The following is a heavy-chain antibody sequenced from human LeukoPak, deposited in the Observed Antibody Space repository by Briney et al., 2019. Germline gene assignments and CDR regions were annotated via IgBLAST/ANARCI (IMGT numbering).Heavy chain of an antibody. CDR2: ISWNSGSI. V-gene: IGHV3-9*01. J-gene: IGHJ5*02. D-gene: IGHD3-22*01. Sequence: GRSLRLSCAASGFTFDDYAMHWVRQAPGKGLEWVSGISWNSGSIGYADSVKGRFTISRDNAKNSLYLQMNSLRAEDTAVYYCAKDLYDSSSNWFDPWGQGTLVTVSS. CDR1: GFTFDDYA. CDR3: AKDLYDSSSNWFDP.